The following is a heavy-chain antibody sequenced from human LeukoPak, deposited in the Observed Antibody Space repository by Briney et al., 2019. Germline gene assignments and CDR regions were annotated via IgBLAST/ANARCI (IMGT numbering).Heavy chain of an antibody. V-gene: IGHV3-23*01. CDR3: AKAPVTTCSGAYCYPFDY. CDR1: GFTLSSYA. Sequence: GGSLRLSCAASGFTLSSYAMSWVRQAPGKGLEWVSAISVSGNTYHADSVKGRFTISRDSSKNTLYLQMNRLRAEDAAVYYCAKAPVTTCSGAYCYPFDYWGQGTLSPSPQ. D-gene: IGHD2-21*01. J-gene: IGHJ4*02. CDR2: ISVSGNT.